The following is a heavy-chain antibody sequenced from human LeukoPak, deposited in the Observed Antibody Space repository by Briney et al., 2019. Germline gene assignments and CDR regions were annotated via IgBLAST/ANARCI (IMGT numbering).Heavy chain of an antibody. CDR3: ARDGPDIVATIGAFDI. Sequence: AXVKVSCKASGYTFTSYGISWVRQAPGQGLEWMGWISAYNGNTNYAQKLQGRVTMTTDKSTSTAYMELRSLRSDDTAVYYCARDGPDIVATIGAFDIWGQGTMVTVSS. V-gene: IGHV1-18*01. D-gene: IGHD5-12*01. CDR1: GYTFTSYG. J-gene: IGHJ3*02. CDR2: ISAYNGNT.